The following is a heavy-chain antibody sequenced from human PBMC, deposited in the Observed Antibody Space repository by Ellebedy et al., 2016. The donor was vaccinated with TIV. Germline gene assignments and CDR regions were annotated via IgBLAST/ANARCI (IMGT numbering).Heavy chain of an antibody. CDR3: ARGRYGGIEWFDP. Sequence: AASVKVSCKASGYTFTSNYMHWVRQAPGQGLEWMGIIDPSSGSTTYAQKFQGRVTMTSATSTNTVYMGLSSLRSADTAVYYCARGRYGGIEWFDPWGQGTLVTVSS. D-gene: IGHD4-23*01. CDR1: GYTFTSNY. CDR2: IDPSSGST. V-gene: IGHV1-46*01. J-gene: IGHJ5*02.